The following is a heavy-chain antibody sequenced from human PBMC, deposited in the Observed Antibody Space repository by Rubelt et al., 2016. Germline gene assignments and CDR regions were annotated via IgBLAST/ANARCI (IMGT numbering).Heavy chain of an antibody. D-gene: IGHD3-3*01. CDR1: GFTFSSYW. CDR3: AREKFLRNDFGSGYSHTPGFDY. V-gene: IGHV3-7*01. CDR2: IKQDGSEK. Sequence: EVQLVESGGGVVQPGRSLRLSCAASGFTFSSYWMSWVRQAPGKGLEWVANIKQDGSEKYYVDSVKGRLTIARDNGKNSLFLKMNSLRGWDTAVDYCAREKFLRNDFGSGYSHTPGFDYWGQGTLVTVSS. J-gene: IGHJ4*02.